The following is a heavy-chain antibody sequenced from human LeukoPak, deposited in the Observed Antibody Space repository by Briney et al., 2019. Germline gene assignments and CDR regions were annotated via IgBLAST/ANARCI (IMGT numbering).Heavy chain of an antibody. CDR1: GFTFSNYW. Sequence: GSLRVSCATSGFTFSNYWMSWVRQAPGKGLEWVANIKEDGSKKYFVDSVKGRFTFSRDNAKTSLYLQMDNLRAEDTAMYYCARLQQRDSRDYWGQGTLDPVSS. CDR2: IKEDGSKK. V-gene: IGHV3-7*02. J-gene: IGHJ4*02. D-gene: IGHD3-22*01. CDR3: ARLQQRDSRDY.